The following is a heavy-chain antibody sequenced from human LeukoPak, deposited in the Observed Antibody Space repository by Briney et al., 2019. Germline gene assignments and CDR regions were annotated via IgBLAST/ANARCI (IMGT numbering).Heavy chain of an antibody. V-gene: IGHV1-18*01. Sequence: GASVKVSCKASGYIFTSYVLHWVRQAPGQGLEWMGWISAYNGNTNYAQKLQGRVTMTTDTSTSTAYMELRSLRSDDTAVYYCARWAPEFDYWGQGTLVTVSS. CDR3: ARWAPEFDY. CDR1: GYIFTSYV. CDR2: ISAYNGNT. J-gene: IGHJ4*02.